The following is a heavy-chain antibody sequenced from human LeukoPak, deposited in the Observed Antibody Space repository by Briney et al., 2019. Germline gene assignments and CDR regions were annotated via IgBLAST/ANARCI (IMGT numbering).Heavy chain of an antibody. CDR2: IYSGGST. V-gene: IGHV3-53*01. CDR1: GFTFSSNY. CDR3: ARGQLLYHYGMDV. D-gene: IGHD3-10*01. J-gene: IGHJ6*02. Sequence: GGSLRLSCAASGFTFSSNYMSWVRQAPGKGLEWVSVIYSGGSTYYADSVKGRFTISRDNSKNTLYLQMNSLRAEDTAVYYCARGQLLYHYGMDVWGQGTTVTVSS.